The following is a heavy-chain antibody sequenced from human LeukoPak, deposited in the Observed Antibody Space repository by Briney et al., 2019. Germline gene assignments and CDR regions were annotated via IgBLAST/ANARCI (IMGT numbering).Heavy chain of an antibody. CDR1: GGSISSYY. CDR3: AREPQYRGRTYFDY. Sequence: SETLSLTCTVSGGSISSYYWSWIRQPPGKGLEWIGYIYYSGSTYYNPSLKCRVTISVDTSKNQFSLKLSSVTAADTAVYYCAREPQYRGRTYFDYWGQGTLVTVSS. J-gene: IGHJ4*02. V-gene: IGHV4-59*12. CDR2: IYYSGST. D-gene: IGHD5-18*01.